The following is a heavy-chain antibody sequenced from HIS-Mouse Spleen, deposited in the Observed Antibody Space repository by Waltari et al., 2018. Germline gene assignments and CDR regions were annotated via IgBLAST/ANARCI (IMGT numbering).Heavy chain of an antibody. CDR3: ARVGLGIAFDI. V-gene: IGHV1-2*02. J-gene: IGHJ3*02. D-gene: IGHD7-27*01. Sequence: QVQLVQSGAEVKKPGASVKVSCKASGYTFTGYYMHWVRQAPGQGLEWMGRINPKRGGTNYAQKFQGRVTMTRDTSISTAYMELSRLRSDDTAVYYCARVGLGIAFDIWGQGTMVTVSS. CDR2: INPKRGGT. CDR1: GYTFTGYY.